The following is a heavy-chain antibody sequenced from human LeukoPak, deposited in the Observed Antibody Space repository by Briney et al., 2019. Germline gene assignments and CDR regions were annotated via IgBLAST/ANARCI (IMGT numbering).Heavy chain of an antibody. CDR1: GYTFTSYG. CDR2: VSAYNGNT. V-gene: IGHV1-18*01. D-gene: IGHD3-9*01. J-gene: IGHJ6*03. Sequence: ASVKVSCKASGYTFTSYGISWVRQAPGQGLEWMGWVSAYNGNTNYAQKLQGRVTMTTDTSTSTAYMELRSLRSDDTAVYYCARLWDRWYDILTGYTLNYWYYYMDVWGKGTTVTVSS. CDR3: ARLWDRWYDILTGYTLNYWYYYMDV.